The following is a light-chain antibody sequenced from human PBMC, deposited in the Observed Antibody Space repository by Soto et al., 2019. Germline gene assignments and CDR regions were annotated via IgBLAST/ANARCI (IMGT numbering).Light chain of an antibody. CDR2: DVT. V-gene: IGLV2-14*01. Sequence: QSALTQPASVSGSPGQSITISCTGSSSDIGSYKYVCWYQHRPGKAPKLLISDVTIPASGVSDRFSGSKSGNTASLTISGLQTEDEADYYCSSYISSRTYALFGGGTKLTVL. CDR1: SSDIGSYKY. CDR3: SSYISSRTYAL. J-gene: IGLJ2*01.